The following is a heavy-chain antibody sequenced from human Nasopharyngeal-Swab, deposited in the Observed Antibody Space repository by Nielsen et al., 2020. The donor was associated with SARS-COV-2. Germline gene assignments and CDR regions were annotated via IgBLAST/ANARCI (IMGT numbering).Heavy chain of an antibody. Sequence: SETLSLTCAVFGGSFSGYYWSWIRQPPGKGLEWIGEINHSGSTNYTPSFKSRVTISVDTSKNQFSLKLTSVTAADTAVYYCARALEYSRGMDVWGQGTTVTVSS. V-gene: IGHV4-34*01. CDR2: INHSGST. D-gene: IGHD6-6*01. CDR3: ARALEYSRGMDV. CDR1: GGSFSGYY. J-gene: IGHJ6*02.